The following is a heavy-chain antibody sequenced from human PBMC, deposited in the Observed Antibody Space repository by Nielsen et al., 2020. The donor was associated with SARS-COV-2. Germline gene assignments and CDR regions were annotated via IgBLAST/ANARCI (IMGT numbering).Heavy chain of an antibody. CDR3: AKEGILVASFDY. J-gene: IGHJ4*02. D-gene: IGHD6-19*01. CDR1: GFTFSSYA. Sequence: GESLKISCAAFGFTFSSYAMSWVRQAPGKGLEWVSAISGSGGSIYYADSVKGRFTISRDNSKKTLYLKMNSLRAEDTAVYYCAKEGILVASFDYWGLGTLVTVSS. CDR2: ISGSGGSI. V-gene: IGHV3-23*01.